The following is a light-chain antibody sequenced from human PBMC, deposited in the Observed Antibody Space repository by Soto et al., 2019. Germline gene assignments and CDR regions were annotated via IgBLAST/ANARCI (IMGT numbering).Light chain of an antibody. J-gene: IGLJ2*01. Sequence: QSVLTQPPSVSGAPGRRVTISCTGSSSNIGAGYDVHWYQQLPGTAPKLLIYGNSNRPSGVPDRFSGSKSGTSASLAITGLQAEDEADYYCQSYDSSSVVFGGGTKVTVL. CDR2: GNS. CDR3: QSYDSSSVV. CDR1: SSNIGAGYD. V-gene: IGLV1-40*01.